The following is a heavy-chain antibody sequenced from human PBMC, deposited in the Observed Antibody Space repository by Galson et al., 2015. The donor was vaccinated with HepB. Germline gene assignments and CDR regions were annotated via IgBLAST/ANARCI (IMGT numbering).Heavy chain of an antibody. CDR3: ADPPSGF. Sequence: LRLSCATSGFTFSNYWMTWVRQAPGKGLEWVASISQDGSKTFYVDSVEGRFTISRDNAKNSLYLQMNSLRVEDRAVYYCADPPSGFWGQGTPVTVSS. D-gene: IGHD3-10*01. CDR2: ISQDGSKT. V-gene: IGHV3-7*03. CDR1: GFTFSNYW. J-gene: IGHJ4*02.